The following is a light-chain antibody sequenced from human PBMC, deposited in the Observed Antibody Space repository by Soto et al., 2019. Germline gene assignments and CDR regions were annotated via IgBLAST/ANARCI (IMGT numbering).Light chain of an antibody. CDR3: NSYTTTSALI. J-gene: IGLJ1*01. V-gene: IGLV2-14*01. CDR1: SADIGSHDY. Sequence: QSALTQPASVSGSPGQSITISCTGSSADIGSHDYVSWYQQHPGKVPKLIIYEVSKRPSGASDRFSGSKSGNAAYLSISGLQPEDEADYYCNSYTTTSALIFGTGTKVTLL. CDR2: EVS.